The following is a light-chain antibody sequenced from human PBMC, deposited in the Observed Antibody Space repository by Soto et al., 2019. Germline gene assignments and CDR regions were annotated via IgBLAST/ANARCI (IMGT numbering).Light chain of an antibody. Sequence: QLVLTQSPSASASLGASVKLTCTLSSGHSSYAIAWHQQQPEKGPRYLMKLNSDGSHNKGDGIPDRFSGSSSGAERYLTISSLQSEDEADYYCQTWGTGIHRVVFGGGTKVTVL. J-gene: IGLJ2*01. CDR2: LNSDGSH. CDR1: SGHSSYA. CDR3: QTWGTGIHRVV. V-gene: IGLV4-69*01.